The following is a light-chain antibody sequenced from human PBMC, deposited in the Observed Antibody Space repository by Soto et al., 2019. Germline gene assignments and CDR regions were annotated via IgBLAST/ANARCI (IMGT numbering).Light chain of an antibody. V-gene: IGLV1-44*01. Sequence: QSVLTQPPSASGTPGQRVTISCSGSSSNIGSNTVNWYQQLPGTAPKLLIYSNNQRPSGVPDRFSGSKSGSSASLAISELQSGDEADYYCAAWDDSLNGVVFGGGTKLTVL. J-gene: IGLJ2*01. CDR1: SSNIGSNT. CDR3: AAWDDSLNGVV. CDR2: SNN.